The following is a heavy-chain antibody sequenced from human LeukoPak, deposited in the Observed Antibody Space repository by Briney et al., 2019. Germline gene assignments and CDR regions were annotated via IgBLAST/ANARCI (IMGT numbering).Heavy chain of an antibody. V-gene: IGHV4-4*07. CDR3: ARLSTVTTSFDY. Sequence: SETLSLTCTVSGGSISSYYWSWIRQPAGKGLEWIGRIYTSGTTHYNTSLKSRVPMSVDTSKNQFSLKRSAVAAADTAVYYCARLSTVTTSFDYWGQGTLVTVSS. CDR2: IYTSGTT. D-gene: IGHD4-17*01. CDR1: GGSISSYY. J-gene: IGHJ4*02.